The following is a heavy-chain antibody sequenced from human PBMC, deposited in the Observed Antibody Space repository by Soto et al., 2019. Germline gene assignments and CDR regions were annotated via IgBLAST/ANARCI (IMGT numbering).Heavy chain of an antibody. D-gene: IGHD4-4*01. CDR2: IYYSGST. V-gene: IGHV4-59*01. Sequence: QVQLQESGPGLVKPSETLSLTCTVSGGSISSYYWSWIRQPPGNGLEWIGYIYYSGSTNYNPSLKSRVTISVDTSKNQFSLKLSSVTAADTAVYYCARGHMGYSRLGWFDPWGQGTLVTVSS. CDR3: ARGHMGYSRLGWFDP. J-gene: IGHJ5*02. CDR1: GGSISSYY.